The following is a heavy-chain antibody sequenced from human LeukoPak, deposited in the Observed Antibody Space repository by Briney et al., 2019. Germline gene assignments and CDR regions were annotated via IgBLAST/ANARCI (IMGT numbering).Heavy chain of an antibody. J-gene: IGHJ4*02. CDR1: GFTFSSYN. Sequence: PGGSLRLSCEASGFTFSSYNMNWVRQAPGKGLEWVSYISGRGNTIKYADSVKGRFTISRDNGKNSLYLHMSSLRAEDTAVYYCARDPPALEDFDYWGQGTQDAVSS. CDR3: ARDPPALEDFDY. V-gene: IGHV3-48*04. CDR2: ISGRGNTI.